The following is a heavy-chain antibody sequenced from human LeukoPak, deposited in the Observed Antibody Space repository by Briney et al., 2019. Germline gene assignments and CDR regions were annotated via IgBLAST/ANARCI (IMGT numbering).Heavy chain of an antibody. V-gene: IGHV3-33*01. CDR2: IWYDGSNK. CDR1: GFTFSSYG. Sequence: GRSLRLSCAASGFTFSSYGMHWVRQAPGKGLEWVAVIWYDGSNKYYADSVKGRFTISRDNSKNTVYLQMNSLRAEDTAVYYCARDLAISTSCFDYWGQGTLVTVSS. CDR3: ARDLAISTSCFDY. D-gene: IGHD2-2*01. J-gene: IGHJ4*02.